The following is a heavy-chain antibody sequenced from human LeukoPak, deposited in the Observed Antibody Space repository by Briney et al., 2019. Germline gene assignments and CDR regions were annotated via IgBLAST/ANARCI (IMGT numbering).Heavy chain of an antibody. J-gene: IGHJ4*02. CDR1: GFTFSSYG. V-gene: IGHV3-30*02. D-gene: IGHD4-11*01. CDR3: AKDRDYSNHLRPEPNFDY. Sequence: GGSLKLSCAASGFTFSSYGMHWVRQAPGKGLEWVAFIRYDGSNKYYADSVKGRFTISRDNSKNTLYLQMNSLRAEDTAVYYCAKDRDYSNHLRPEPNFDYWGQGTLVTVSS. CDR2: IRYDGSNK.